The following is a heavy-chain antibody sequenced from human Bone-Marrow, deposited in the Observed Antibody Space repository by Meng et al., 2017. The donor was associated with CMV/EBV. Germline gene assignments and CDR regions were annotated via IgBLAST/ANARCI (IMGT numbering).Heavy chain of an antibody. CDR2: ISYDATNK. J-gene: IGHJ4*01. CDR1: GFTFSSFD. D-gene: IGHD3-3*01. CDR3: ARENSHYDFWTGYSPPYIDY. V-gene: IGHV3-30*19. Sequence: GESLKISCAASGFTFSSFDIHWVRQAPGKGLEWVAVISYDATNKHYADSVKGRFTISRDNSKNTLYLQMNSLRAEDTAVYLCARENSHYDFWTGYSPPYIDYWGQGTLVTVSS.